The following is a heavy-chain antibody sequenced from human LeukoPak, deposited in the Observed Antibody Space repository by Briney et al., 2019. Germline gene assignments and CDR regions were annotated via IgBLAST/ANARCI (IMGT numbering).Heavy chain of an antibody. D-gene: IGHD2-21*01. CDR3: ARYDLWSFDY. CDR2: IYYNGNT. J-gene: IGHJ4*02. Sequence: KPSETLSLTCTVSGGAINNLFWSWIRQPPGKALEWIGYIYYNGNTNYNPSLKSRVSISVNTPKNQFSLKLSSVTAADTAVYYCARYDLWSFDYWGQGALVTVSS. CDR1: GGAINNLF. V-gene: IGHV4-59*08.